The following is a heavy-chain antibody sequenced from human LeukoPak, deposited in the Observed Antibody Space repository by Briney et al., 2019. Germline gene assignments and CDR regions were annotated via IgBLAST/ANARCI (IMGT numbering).Heavy chain of an antibody. V-gene: IGHV4-31*03. J-gene: IGHJ2*01. CDR2: IYYSGST. CDR1: GGSISSGGYY. Sequence: PSQTLSLTCTVSGGSISSGGYYWSWIRQHPGKGLEWIGYIYYSGSTYYNPSLKSRVTISVDTSKNQFSLKLSSVTAADTAVYYCARDREPNWYFDLWGRGTLVTVPS. CDR3: ARDREPNWYFDL.